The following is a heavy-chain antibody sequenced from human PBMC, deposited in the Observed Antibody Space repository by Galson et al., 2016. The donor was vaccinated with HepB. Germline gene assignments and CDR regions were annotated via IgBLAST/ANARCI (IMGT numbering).Heavy chain of an antibody. D-gene: IGHD1-26*01. V-gene: IGHV3-30*04. Sequence: SLRLSCAASGIAFSNHPMHWVRQTPGMGLEWLALISFDGGHKYYSDSVVGRFTIARDNSKNTVFLQLNSLRTEDTALYYCATASNSGTIYYLDYWGQGTLVTVSS. CDR3: ATASNSGTIYYLDY. J-gene: IGHJ4*02. CDR1: GIAFSNHP. CDR2: ISFDGGHK.